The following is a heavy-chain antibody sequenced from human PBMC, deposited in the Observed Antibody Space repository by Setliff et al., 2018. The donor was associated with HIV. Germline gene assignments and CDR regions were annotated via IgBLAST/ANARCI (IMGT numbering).Heavy chain of an antibody. CDR3: ARDPAFGAFDI. CDR2: MNRDEREK. V-gene: IGHV3-7*04. CDR1: GFTFSSSW. D-gene: IGHD3-10*01. J-gene: IGHJ3*02. Sequence: PWGSLRLSCAASGFTFSSSWMTWVRQAPGRGLEYVAGMNRDEREKLYADSVKGRFGISRDNAKNSLYLQMSSLRTEDTAVYFCARDPAFGAFDIWGQGTMVTVSS.